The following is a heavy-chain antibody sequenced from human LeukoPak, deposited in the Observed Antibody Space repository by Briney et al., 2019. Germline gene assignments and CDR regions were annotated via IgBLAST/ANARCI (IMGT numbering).Heavy chain of an antibody. CDR1: GGTFSSYA. CDR2: IIPIFGTA. D-gene: IGHD6-19*01. V-gene: IGHV1-69*13. Sequence: ASVKVSCKASGGTFSSYAISWVRQAPGQGLEWMGGIIPIFGTANYAQKFQGGVTITADESTSTAYMELSSLRSEDTAVYYCARAPHGSSGWYGNFDYWGQGTLVTVSS. CDR3: ARAPHGSSGWYGNFDY. J-gene: IGHJ4*02.